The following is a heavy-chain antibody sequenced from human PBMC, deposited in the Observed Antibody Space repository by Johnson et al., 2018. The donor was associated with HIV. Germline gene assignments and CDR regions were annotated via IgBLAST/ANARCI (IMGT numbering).Heavy chain of an antibody. CDR3: ARGGSIAARREAFDI. Sequence: MQLVESGGGVVQPGRSLRLSCAASGFTFSSMHWDRQAPGKGLEWVAVISHDGSHKYYADSVKGRFTISRENAKNSLYLQMGSLRSEDTAVYYCARGGSIAARREAFDIWGQGTMVTVSS. CDR1: GFTFSS. CDR2: ISHDGSHK. J-gene: IGHJ3*02. D-gene: IGHD6-6*01. V-gene: IGHV3-30*14.